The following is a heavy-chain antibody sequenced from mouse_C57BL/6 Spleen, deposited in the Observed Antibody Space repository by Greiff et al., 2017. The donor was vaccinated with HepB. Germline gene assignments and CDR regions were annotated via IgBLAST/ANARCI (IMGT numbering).Heavy chain of an antibody. Sequence: VQLQQPGTELVKPGASVKLSCKASGYTFTSYWMHWVKQRPGQGLEWIGMIHPNSGSTNYNEKFKSKATLTVDKSSSTAYMQLSSLTSEDSAVYYCARGDSNMWYFDVWGTGTTVTVSS. D-gene: IGHD2-5*01. V-gene: IGHV1-64*01. J-gene: IGHJ1*03. CDR1: GYTFTSYW. CDR3: ARGDSNMWYFDV. CDR2: IHPNSGST.